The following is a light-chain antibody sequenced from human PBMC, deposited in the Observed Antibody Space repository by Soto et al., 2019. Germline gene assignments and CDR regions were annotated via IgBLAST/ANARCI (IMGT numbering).Light chain of an antibody. CDR3: QQYGSSWT. J-gene: IGKJ1*01. CDR2: GAS. CDR1: QSVSSSY. Sequence: EIVLTQSPGTLSLSPVERATLSCMASQSVSSSYLAWYQQKPGQAPRLLIYGASSRATGIPDRFSGSGSGTDFTLTISRLEPEDFAVYYCQQYGSSWTFGQGTKVDNK. V-gene: IGKV3-20*01.